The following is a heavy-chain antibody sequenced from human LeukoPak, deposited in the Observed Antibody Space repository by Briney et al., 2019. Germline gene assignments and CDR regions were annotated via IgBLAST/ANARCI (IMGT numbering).Heavy chain of an antibody. D-gene: IGHD6-19*01. J-gene: IGHJ4*02. CDR3: ARETPDSSGWD. Sequence: GGSLRLSCAPSGFRLSTYRMSWVRQAPGKGLEWVANIKQDGSHKNYVDSVKGRFTISRDNAKNSLYLQINSLRAEDTAVYYCARETPDSSGWDWGQGTLVTVSS. CDR2: IKQDGSHK. V-gene: IGHV3-7*01. CDR1: GFRLSTYR.